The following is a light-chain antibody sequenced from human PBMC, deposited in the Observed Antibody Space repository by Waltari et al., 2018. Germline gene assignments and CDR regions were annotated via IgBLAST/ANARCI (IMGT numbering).Light chain of an antibody. V-gene: IGKV4-1*01. Sequence: DIVMTQSPDSLSVSLGERATINCKSSQRVLNTSNNRNYLAWFHQRPGQPPKMLIYWASTRKSGVPDRFSGAGSGTDFTLTISSLQAEDVGMYYCQQYYSTPWTFGQGTRVEIK. CDR2: WAS. CDR1: QRVLNTSNNRNY. J-gene: IGKJ1*01. CDR3: QQYYSTPWT.